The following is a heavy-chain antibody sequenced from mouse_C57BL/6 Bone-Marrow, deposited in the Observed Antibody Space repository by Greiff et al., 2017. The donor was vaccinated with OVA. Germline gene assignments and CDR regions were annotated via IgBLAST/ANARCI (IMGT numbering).Heavy chain of an antibody. J-gene: IGHJ4*01. CDR2: IHTNSGST. V-gene: IGHV1-64*01. D-gene: IGHD1-1*01. CDR1: GYTFTSYW. Sequence: VQLQQPGAELVKPGASVKLSCKASGYTFTSYWMHWVKQRPGQGLEWIGMIHTNSGSTNYNEKFKSKATLTVDKSSSTAYMQLSSLTSEDAAVYYCFYGYYAMDYWGQGTSVTVSS. CDR3: FYGYYAMDY.